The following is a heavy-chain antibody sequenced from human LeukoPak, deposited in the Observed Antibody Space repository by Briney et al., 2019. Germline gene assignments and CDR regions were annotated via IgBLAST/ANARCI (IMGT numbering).Heavy chain of an antibody. CDR2: ISGSGGST. J-gene: IGHJ4*02. CDR3: AKGFHYYGSGPLDY. V-gene: IGHV3-23*01. CDR1: GVTFSSYA. Sequence: GGSLRLSCAASGVTFSSYAMSWVRQAPGKGLEWVSAISGSGGSTYYADSVKGRFTISRDNSKNTLYLQMNSLRAEDTAVYYCAKGFHYYGSGPLDYWGQGTLVTVSS. D-gene: IGHD3-10*01.